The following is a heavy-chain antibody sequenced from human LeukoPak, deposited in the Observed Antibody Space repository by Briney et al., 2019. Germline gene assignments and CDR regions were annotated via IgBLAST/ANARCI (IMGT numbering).Heavy chain of an antibody. V-gene: IGHV3-23*01. J-gene: IGHJ4*02. CDR1: GFTFSGYG. Sequence: SGGSLRLSCAASGFTFSGYGMHWVRQAPGKGREWVSAISGSGGSTYYAASVKGRFTISRDNSKNTLYLQMNSLRAEDTAVYYCAKADVVAVAGTAHFDYWGQGTLVTVSS. CDR2: ISGSGGST. D-gene: IGHD6-19*01. CDR3: AKADVVAVAGTAHFDY.